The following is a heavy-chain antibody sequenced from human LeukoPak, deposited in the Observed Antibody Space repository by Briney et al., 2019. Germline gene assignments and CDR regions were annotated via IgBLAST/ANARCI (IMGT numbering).Heavy chain of an antibody. V-gene: IGHV1-69*05. CDR2: IIPIFGTA. CDR1: GGTFSSYA. CDR3: TCGMSGELSFEIPNY. D-gene: IGHD3-16*02. J-gene: IGHJ4*02. Sequence: EASVKVSCKASGGTFSSYAISWVRQAPGQGLEWMGGIIPIFGTANYAQKFQGRVTITTDESTSTAYMELSSLRSEDTAVYYCTCGMSGELSFEIPNYWGQGTLVTVSS.